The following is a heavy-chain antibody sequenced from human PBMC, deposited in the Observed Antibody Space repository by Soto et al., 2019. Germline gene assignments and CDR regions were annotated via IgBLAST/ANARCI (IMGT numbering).Heavy chain of an antibody. CDR1: GGTFSSYT. CDR2: IIPILGIA. J-gene: IGHJ3*02. V-gene: IGHV1-69*04. CDR3: ARDTKPHYDFWSGYYREGAFDI. D-gene: IGHD3-3*01. Sequence: SVKVSCKASGGTFSSYTISWVRQAPGQGLEWMGRIIPILGIANYAQKFQGRVTITADKSTSTAYMELSSLRSEDTAVYYCARDTKPHYDFWSGYYREGAFDIWG.